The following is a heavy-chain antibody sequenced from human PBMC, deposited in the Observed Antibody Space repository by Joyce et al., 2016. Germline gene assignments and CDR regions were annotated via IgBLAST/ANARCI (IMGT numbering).Heavy chain of an antibody. V-gene: IGHV3-48*01. CDR2: ISRSSNTI. CDR3: ARATSYYFYYYMDV. Sequence: EVQLVESGGGLVQPGGSLRLSCAAFGFPFNTYRMNWVRQAPGKGLELVSYISRSSNTIYYVDSVKGRFTISRDNAKNSLYLQMNSLRAEDTAVYFCARATSYYFYYYMDVWGKGTTVTVSS. J-gene: IGHJ6*03. CDR1: GFPFNTYR.